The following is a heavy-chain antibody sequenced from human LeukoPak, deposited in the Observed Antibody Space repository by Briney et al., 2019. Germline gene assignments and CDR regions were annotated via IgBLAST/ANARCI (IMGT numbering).Heavy chain of an antibody. J-gene: IGHJ2*01. V-gene: IGHV3-30*18. CDR2: ISYDGSNK. D-gene: IGHD6-19*01. CDR1: GFTFSSYG. CDR3: AKAQYSSGWYLGGYWYFDL. Sequence: GRSLRLSCAASGFTFSSYGMHWVRQAPGKGLEWVAVISYDGSNKYYADSVKGRFTIPRDNSKNTLYLQMNSLRAEDTAVYYCAKAQYSSGWYLGGYWYFDLWGRGTLVTDSS.